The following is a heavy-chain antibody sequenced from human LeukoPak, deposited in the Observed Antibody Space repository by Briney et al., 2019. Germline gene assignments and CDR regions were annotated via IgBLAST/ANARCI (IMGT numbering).Heavy chain of an antibody. CDR2: IHYSGST. J-gene: IGHJ5*02. CDR1: GFSLSTSGMC. V-gene: IGHV4-31*03. Sequence: SGPTLVNPPQTLTLTCTFSGFSLSTSGMCVSWIRQHPGKGLEWIGYIHYSGSTYYNPSLKSRVTISVDTSKNQFSLKLSSVTAADTAVYYCARARDWFDPWGQGTLVTVSS. CDR3: ARARDWFDP.